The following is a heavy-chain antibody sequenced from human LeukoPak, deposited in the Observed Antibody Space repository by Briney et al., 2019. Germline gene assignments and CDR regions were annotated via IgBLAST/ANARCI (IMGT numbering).Heavy chain of an antibody. D-gene: IGHD4-17*01. CDR3: ASKTTDHGELRFDY. V-gene: IGHV4-59*01. CDR1: GDSTNTYF. Sequence: SETLSLTCTISGDSTNTYFWSWIRQPPGKGLEWIGYIYYTGTTNYNPSLKSRVTISVDTSKNQFSLKVSSVTAADTGVYYCASKTTDHGELRFDYWGQGTLVTVSS. CDR2: IYYTGTT. J-gene: IGHJ4*02.